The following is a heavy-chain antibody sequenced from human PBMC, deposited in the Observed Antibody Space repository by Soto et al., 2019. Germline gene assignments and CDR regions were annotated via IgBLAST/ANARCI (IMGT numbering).Heavy chain of an antibody. D-gene: IGHD6-13*01. V-gene: IGHV5-51*01. J-gene: IGHJ6*02. Sequence: LGESLKISCKGSGYSFTSYWIGWVRQMPGKGLELMGIIYPGDSDTRYSPSFQGQVTISADKSISTAYLQWSSPKASDTAMYYCARTAAAGKYYYGMDVWGQGTTVTVSS. CDR1: GYSFTSYW. CDR3: ARTAAAGKYYYGMDV. CDR2: IYPGDSDT.